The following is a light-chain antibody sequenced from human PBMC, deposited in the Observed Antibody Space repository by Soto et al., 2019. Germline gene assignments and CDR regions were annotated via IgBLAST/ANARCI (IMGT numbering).Light chain of an antibody. V-gene: IGLV2-23*02. J-gene: IGLJ3*02. CDR2: EVS. CDR1: SSDVGSYNL. Sequence: QSALTQPASVSGSPGQSITISCTGNSSDVGSYNLVSWYQHHPGKAPKLMIYEVSKWPSGVSNRFSGSKSGDTASLTISGLQAEDEADYYCGSYAGRSTFVFGGGTKLTVL. CDR3: GSYAGRSTFV.